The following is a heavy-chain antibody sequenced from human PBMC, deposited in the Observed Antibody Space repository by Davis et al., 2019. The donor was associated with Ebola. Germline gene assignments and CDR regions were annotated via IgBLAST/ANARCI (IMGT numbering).Heavy chain of an antibody. CDR1: GFTVSSNY. D-gene: IGHD5-18*01. CDR2: IYSGGST. J-gene: IGHJ3*02. CDR3: AKVDTAMVHDAFDI. V-gene: IGHV3-53*01. Sequence: GGSLRLSCAASGFTVSSNYMNWVRQAPGKGLEWVSGIYSGGSTYCADSVKGRFTISRDNSKNTLFLQMNTLRAEDAAVYYCAKVDTAMVHDAFDIWGQGTMVTVSS.